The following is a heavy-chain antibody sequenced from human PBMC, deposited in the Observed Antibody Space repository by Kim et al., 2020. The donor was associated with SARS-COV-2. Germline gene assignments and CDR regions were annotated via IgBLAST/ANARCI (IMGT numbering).Heavy chain of an antibody. J-gene: IGHJ4*02. D-gene: IGHD6-25*01. CDR2: GDKT. V-gene: IGHV3-66*01. Sequence: GDKTYYVESVKGRLTISRDNSKNTLDLQMSSLRVEDTAVYYCATNLAAGVVWGQGTLVTVSS. CDR3: ATNLAAGVV.